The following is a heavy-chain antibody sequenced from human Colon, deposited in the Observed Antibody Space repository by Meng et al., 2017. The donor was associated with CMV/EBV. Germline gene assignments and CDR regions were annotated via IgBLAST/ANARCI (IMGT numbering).Heavy chain of an antibody. CDR3: VRSSGWSLFDY. CDR2: IRSDGSAT. Sequence: QGQLIQAGAGVKEPGASVTVSCKTSGYTFSDYYMHWVRQAPGQGLEWMGWIRSDGSATNYAQKFRGRVTMTRDASVSTAYMELSGLTSDDTAVYFCVRSSGWSLFDYWGPGALVTVSS. CDR1: GYTFSDYY. V-gene: IGHV1-2*02. D-gene: IGHD6-19*01. J-gene: IGHJ4*02.